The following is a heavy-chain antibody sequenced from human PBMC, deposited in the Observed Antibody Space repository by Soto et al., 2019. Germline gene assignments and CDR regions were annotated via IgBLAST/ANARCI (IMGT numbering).Heavy chain of an antibody. V-gene: IGHV3-30-3*01. CDR3: ARDDLGSFDP. J-gene: IGHJ5*02. Sequence: GGSLRLSCAASGFTFSSYAMHWVRQAPGEGLEWVAVISYDGSNKYYADSVKGRFTISRDNSKNTLYLQMNSLRAEDTAVYYCARDDLGSFDPWGQGTLVTVSS. CDR1: GFTFSSYA. CDR2: ISYDGSNK.